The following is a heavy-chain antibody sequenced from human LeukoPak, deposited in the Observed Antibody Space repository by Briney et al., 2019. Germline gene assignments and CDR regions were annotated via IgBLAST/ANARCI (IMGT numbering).Heavy chain of an antibody. CDR2: MNPNGGNT. CDR3: ARLRGLRRGANWFDP. Sequence: GASVKVSCKASGYTFTSYDINWVRQATGQGLEWMGWMNPNGGNTGYAQKFQGRVTMTRNTSISTAYMELSSLRSEDTAVYYCARLRGLRRGANWFDPWGQGTLVTVSS. CDR1: GYTFTSYD. V-gene: IGHV1-8*01. J-gene: IGHJ5*02. D-gene: IGHD4-17*01.